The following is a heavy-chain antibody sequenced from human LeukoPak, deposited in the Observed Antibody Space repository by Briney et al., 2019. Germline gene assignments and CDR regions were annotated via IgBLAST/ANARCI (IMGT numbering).Heavy chain of an antibody. V-gene: IGHV3-43D*03. D-gene: IGHD2-15*01. J-gene: IGHJ4*02. CDR2: ISWDGGSI. Sequence: GGSLRLSCAASGFTFDDYAMEWVRQAPGKGLEWVSLISWDGGSIYYADSVKGRFTISRDNNKNSLYLQMNSLRAEDIALYYCVRGPPLTATPATGMDYWGQGTLVTVSS. CDR3: VRGPPLTATPATGMDY. CDR1: GFTFDDYA.